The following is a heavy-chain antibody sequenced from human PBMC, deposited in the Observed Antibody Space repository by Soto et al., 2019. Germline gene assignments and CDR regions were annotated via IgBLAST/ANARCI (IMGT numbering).Heavy chain of an antibody. V-gene: IGHV1-18*04. CDR3: ARSYYDFWSGKPPGGFDP. D-gene: IGHD3-3*01. Sequence: QVQLVQSGAEVKKPGASVKVSCKASGYTFTSYGISWVRQAPGQGLEWMGWISTYNGNTNYAQKLQGRVTMTTDTSTITGYMELRSVRSDDTAVYYFARSYYDFWSGKPPGGFDPWGQGPLVTVSS. CDR1: GYTFTSYG. J-gene: IGHJ5*02. CDR2: ISTYNGNT.